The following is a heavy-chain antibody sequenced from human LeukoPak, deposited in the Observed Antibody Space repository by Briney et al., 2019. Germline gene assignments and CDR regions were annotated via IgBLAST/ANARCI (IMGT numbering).Heavy chain of an antibody. J-gene: IGHJ5*02. CDR2: ISAYNGNT. CDR3: AREVPSLIAAAGTVVFGWFDP. Sequence: ASVKVSCKASGYTFTSYGISWVRQAPGQGLEWMGWISAYNGNTNYAQKLQGRVTMTTDTSTSTAYMELRSLRSDDTAVYYCAREVPSLIAAAGTVVFGWFDPWGQGTLVTVSS. CDR1: GYTFTSYG. D-gene: IGHD6-13*01. V-gene: IGHV1-18*01.